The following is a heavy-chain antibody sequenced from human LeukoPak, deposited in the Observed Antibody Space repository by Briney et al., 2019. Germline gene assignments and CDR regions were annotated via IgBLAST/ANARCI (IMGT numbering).Heavy chain of an antibody. CDR1: GFTFSDYA. Sequence: GGSLRLSCAASGFTFSDYAMHWVRLAPGKGLEWVAVISFDGNNKYYADSVKGRFTISRDNSKNTLYLQMNSLRVEDTAVYYCAREFFRIAAAGTLDYWGQGTLVTVSS. CDR2: ISFDGNNK. V-gene: IGHV3-30*04. J-gene: IGHJ4*02. CDR3: AREFFRIAAAGTLDY. D-gene: IGHD6-13*01.